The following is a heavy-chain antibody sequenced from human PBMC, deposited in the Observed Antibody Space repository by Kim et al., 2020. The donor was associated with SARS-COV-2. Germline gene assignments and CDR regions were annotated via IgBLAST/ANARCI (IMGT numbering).Heavy chain of an antibody. J-gene: IGHJ6*02. CDR2: IYYSGST. V-gene: IGHV4-39*07. Sequence: SETLSLTCTVSGGSISSSSYYWGWIRQPPGKGLEWIGSIYYSGSTYYNPSLKSRVTISVDTSKNQFSLKLSSVTAADTAVYYCARAGGGYCSSTSCSHYYYYGMDVWGQGTTVTVSS. CDR3: ARAGGGYCSSTSCSHYYYYGMDV. D-gene: IGHD2-2*01. CDR1: GGSISSSSYY.